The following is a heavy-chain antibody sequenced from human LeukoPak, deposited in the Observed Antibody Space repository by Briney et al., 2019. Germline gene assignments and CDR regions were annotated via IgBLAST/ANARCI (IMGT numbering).Heavy chain of an antibody. J-gene: IGHJ3*02. CDR3: AKSRLAISCSSTSCYRWDAFDI. V-gene: IGHV3-23*01. D-gene: IGHD2-2*02. CDR1: GFTFSSCA. Sequence: PGGSLRLSCAASGFTFSSCAMSWVRQAPGKGLEWVSAISGSGGSTYYADSVKGRFTISRDNSKNTLYLQMNSLRAEDTAVYYCAKSRLAISCSSTSCYRWDAFDIWGQGTMVTVSS. CDR2: ISGSGGST.